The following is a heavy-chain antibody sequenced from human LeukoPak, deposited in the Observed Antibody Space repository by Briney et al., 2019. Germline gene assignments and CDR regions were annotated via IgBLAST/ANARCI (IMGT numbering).Heavy chain of an antibody. J-gene: IGHJ6*02. Sequence: GGSLRLSCAVSGFTVSNSFLTWVRQAPGKGLEWVSLIKPDGSTHYADSVRGRFTISRDNYRNTLYLQMNSLRAEDTAVFYCVRPKHSSISWLHYGMDVWGQGTTVTVSS. V-gene: IGHV3-66*04. CDR1: GFTVSNSF. D-gene: IGHD6-13*01. CDR3: VRPKHSSISWLHYGMDV. CDR2: IKPDGST.